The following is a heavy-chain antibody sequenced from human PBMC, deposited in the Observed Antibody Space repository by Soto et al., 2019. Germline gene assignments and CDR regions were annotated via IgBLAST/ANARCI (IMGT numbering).Heavy chain of an antibody. Sequence: SETLSLTCTVSGGSISSYYWSWIRQPPGKGLEWIGYIYYSGSTNYNPSLKSRVTISVDTSKNQFSLKLSSVTAADTAVYYCARGDRYCSSTSCRTNYMDVWGKGTTVTVSS. V-gene: IGHV4-59*01. D-gene: IGHD2-2*01. CDR3: ARGDRYCSSTSCRTNYMDV. J-gene: IGHJ6*03. CDR1: GGSISSYY. CDR2: IYYSGST.